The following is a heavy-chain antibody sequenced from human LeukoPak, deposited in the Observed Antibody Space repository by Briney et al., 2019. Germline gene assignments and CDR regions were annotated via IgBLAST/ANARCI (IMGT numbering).Heavy chain of an antibody. CDR2: VYPGDSDT. D-gene: IGHD4-23*01. CDR3: ARHRGLAGGNSDY. Sequence: GESLKISCKGSGYSFTTYWIAWVRQMPGKGLEWMGIVYPGDSDTRYSPSFQGQVTISADKSISTAYLQWSSLKASDTAMYYCARHRGLAGGNSDYWGQGTLVTVSS. CDR1: GYSFTTYW. J-gene: IGHJ4*02. V-gene: IGHV5-51*01.